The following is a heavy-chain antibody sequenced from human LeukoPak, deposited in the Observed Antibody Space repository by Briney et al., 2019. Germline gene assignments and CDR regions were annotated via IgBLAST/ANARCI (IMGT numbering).Heavy chain of an antibody. V-gene: IGHV4-39*01. J-gene: IGHJ4*02. CDR1: GGSVSSGSYY. Sequence: SETLSLTCTVSGGSVSSGSYYWGWSRQPPGKGLEWIGSIYYSGSTYYNPSLKSRVTISVDTSKNQFSLKLNSVTAADTAVYYCARHRSKWLQSSFDYWGQGTLVTVSS. CDR3: ARHRSKWLQSSFDY. D-gene: IGHD5-24*01. CDR2: IYYSGST.